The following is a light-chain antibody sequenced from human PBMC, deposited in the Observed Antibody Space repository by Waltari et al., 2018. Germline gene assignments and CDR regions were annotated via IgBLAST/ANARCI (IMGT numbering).Light chain of an antibody. CDR1: SGDVGGYNS. J-gene: IGLJ1*01. CDR2: EVN. Sequence: QSALTQPPSASGSPGQSVTIYCTGTSGDVGGYNSVSWYQPHPGKAPELMIYEVNNRPLVVPVRFSASKSVNPASLTVSWLQADYEAYYYCASYAGPKNYVFGTGTKLTVL. V-gene: IGLV2-8*01. CDR3: ASYAGPKNYV.